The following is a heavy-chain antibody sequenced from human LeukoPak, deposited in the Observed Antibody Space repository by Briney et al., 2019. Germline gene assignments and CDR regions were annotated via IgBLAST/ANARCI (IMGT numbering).Heavy chain of an antibody. Sequence: GGSLRLSCAASGFTFSSYGMHWVRQAPGKGLEWVAVIWYDGSNKYYADSVKGRFTISRDNSKNTLYLQMNSLRAEDTAVYYCARDGYPAGKNDAGYGMDVWGQGTTVTVSS. D-gene: IGHD6-13*01. J-gene: IGHJ6*02. V-gene: IGHV3-33*01. CDR2: IWYDGSNK. CDR1: GFTFSSYG. CDR3: ARDGYPAGKNDAGYGMDV.